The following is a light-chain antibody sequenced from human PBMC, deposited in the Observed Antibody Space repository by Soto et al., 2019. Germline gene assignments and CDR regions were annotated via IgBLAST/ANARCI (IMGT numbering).Light chain of an antibody. CDR3: QQNGDSPI. V-gene: IGKV3-20*01. J-gene: IGKJ4*01. CDR1: QSVSSTY. CDR2: GAS. Sequence: EIVLTQSPGTLSLSPGERATLSCRASQSVSSTYLAWYQQKPGQAPRLLIYGASSRVTGIPDRFSGSGSGTDFTLTISRLEPEDFAVYYCQQNGDSPIFGGGTKVEIK.